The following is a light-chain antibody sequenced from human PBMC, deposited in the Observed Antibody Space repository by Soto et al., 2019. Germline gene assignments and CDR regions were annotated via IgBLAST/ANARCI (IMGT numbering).Light chain of an antibody. Sequence: EIVMTQSPATLSVSPGSRVTLSFRASQSVSGHLAWYQQKPGQAPRLIISGASTRATGIPARFSGSGSGTEFTLTISSLQSEDFAVYYCHQYHYWWTFGQGTKVDIK. CDR2: GAS. V-gene: IGKV3-15*01. CDR1: QSVSGH. CDR3: HQYHYWWT. J-gene: IGKJ1*01.